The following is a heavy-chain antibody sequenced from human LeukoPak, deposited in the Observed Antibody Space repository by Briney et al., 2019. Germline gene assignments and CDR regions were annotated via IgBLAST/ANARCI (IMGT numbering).Heavy chain of an antibody. CDR3: ATSEWFGELRYYFDY. CDR1: GYTLTELS. J-gene: IGHJ4*02. V-gene: IGHV1-24*01. CDR2: FNPEDGET. Sequence: ASVRVSCKVSGYTLTELSMHWVRQAPGKGLEWMGGFNPEDGETIYAQTFQGRVTMTEDTSTDTAYMELSSLRSEDTAVYYCATSEWFGELRYYFDYWGQGTLVTVSS. D-gene: IGHD3-10*01.